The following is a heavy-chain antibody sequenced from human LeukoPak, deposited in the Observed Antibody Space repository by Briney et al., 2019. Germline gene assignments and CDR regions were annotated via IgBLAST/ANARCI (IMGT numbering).Heavy chain of an antibody. V-gene: IGHV3-74*01. CDR1: GFTFSGFW. CDR3: ARGGVSRTHVY. Sequence: GGSLRLSCAASGFTFSGFWMHWVRQAPGKGLVWVSHINGDGSETSYADSVKGRFTISRDNAKNTLYLQMNSLRAEDTAVYYCARGGVSRTHVYWGQGTLVTVSS. J-gene: IGHJ4*02. CDR2: INGDGSET. D-gene: IGHD3-3*01.